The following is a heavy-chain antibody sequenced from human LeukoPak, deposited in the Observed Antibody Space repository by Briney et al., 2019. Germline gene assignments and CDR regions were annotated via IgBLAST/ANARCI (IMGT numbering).Heavy chain of an antibody. J-gene: IGHJ4*02. D-gene: IGHD3-3*01. CDR1: GYTFTSCA. Sequence: ASVKVSCKASGYTFTSCAMNWVRQAPGEGLEWMGWINTNTGNPTYAQGFTGRFVFSLDTSVSTAYLHISSLKAEDTAVYYCARGDASFGVVIVPTDYWGQGTLVTVSS. V-gene: IGHV7-4-1*02. CDR3: ARGDASFGVVIVPTDY. CDR2: INTNTGNP.